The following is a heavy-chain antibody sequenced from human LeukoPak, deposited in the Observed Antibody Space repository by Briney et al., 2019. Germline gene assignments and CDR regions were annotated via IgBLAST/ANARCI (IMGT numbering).Heavy chain of an antibody. V-gene: IGHV4-39*01. CDR2: IYYSGST. Sequence: SETLSLTCTVSGGSISSSSYYWGWIRQPPGKGLEWIVSIYYSGSTYYNPSLKSRVTISVDTSKNQFSLKLSSVTAADTAVYYCARLIGYFDYWGQGTLVTVSS. D-gene: IGHD3-16*01. CDR1: GGSISSSSYY. CDR3: ARLIGYFDY. J-gene: IGHJ4*02.